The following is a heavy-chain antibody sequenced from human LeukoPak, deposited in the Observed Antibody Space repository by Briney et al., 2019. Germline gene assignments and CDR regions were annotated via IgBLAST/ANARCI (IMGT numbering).Heavy chain of an antibody. CDR3: ARVDTYYYGSGSYYTHYYYGMDV. V-gene: IGHV4-34*01. D-gene: IGHD3-10*01. Sequence: PSETLSLTCAVYGGSFSGYYWSWIRQPPGKGLEWIGEINHSGSTNYNPSLKSRVTIPVDTSKNQFSLKLSSVTAADTAVYYCARVDTYYYGSGSYYTHYYYGMDVWGQGTTVTVSS. CDR2: INHSGST. CDR1: GGSFSGYY. J-gene: IGHJ6*02.